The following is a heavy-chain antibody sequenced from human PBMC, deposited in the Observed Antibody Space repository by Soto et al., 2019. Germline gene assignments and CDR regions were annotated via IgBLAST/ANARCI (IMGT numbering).Heavy chain of an antibody. V-gene: IGHV3-23*01. CDR1: GFTFSSYA. CDR2: ISGSGGST. D-gene: IGHD1-7*01. CDR3: AKDLELRVSYYYGMDV. J-gene: IGHJ6*02. Sequence: PGGSLRLSCAASGFTFSSYAMSWVRQAPGKGLEWVSAISGSGGSTYYADSVKGRFTISRDNSKNTLYLQMNSLRAEDTAVYYCAKDLELRVSYYYGMDVWGQGTTVTVSS.